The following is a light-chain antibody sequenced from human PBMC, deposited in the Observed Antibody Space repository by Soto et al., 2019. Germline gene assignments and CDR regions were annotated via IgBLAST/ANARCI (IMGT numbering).Light chain of an antibody. J-gene: IGKJ4*01. V-gene: IGKV3-20*01. CDR3: QQFSSYPLT. CDR1: QSVRNNY. Sequence: EVVMPQSAYTLSVSPGVRATLSCRASQSVRNNYLAWYQQKPGQAPRLLIYDASSRATGIPDRFSGGGSGTDFTLTISRLEPEDFAVYYCQQFSSYPLTFGGGTKVDI. CDR2: DAS.